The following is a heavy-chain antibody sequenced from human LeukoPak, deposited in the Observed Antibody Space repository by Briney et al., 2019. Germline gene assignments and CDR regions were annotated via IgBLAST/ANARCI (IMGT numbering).Heavy chain of an antibody. CDR1: GDSISSDSYY. V-gene: IGHV4-61*02. Sequence: SETLSLTCTVSGDSISSDSYYWNWIRQPAWKGLEWIGLIYTRGSTNYNPSLKSRVTISLDTSKNQFSLKLTSVTAADTAVYYCARVFDQWGQGTLVTVSS. CDR2: IYTRGST. J-gene: IGHJ4*02. CDR3: ARVFDQ.